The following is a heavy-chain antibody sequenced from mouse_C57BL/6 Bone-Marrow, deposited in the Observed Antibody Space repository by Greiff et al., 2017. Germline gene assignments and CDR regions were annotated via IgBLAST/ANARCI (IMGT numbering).Heavy chain of an antibody. CDR1: GYTFTSYW. J-gene: IGHJ4*01. V-gene: IGHV1-64*01. CDR2: IHPNSGST. CDR3: ALLRRYYYAMDY. D-gene: IGHD1-2*01. Sequence: QVQLQQPGAELVKPGASVKLSCKASGYTFTSYWMHWVKQRPGQGLEWIGMIHPNSGSTNYNEKFKSKATLTVDKSSSTAYMQLSSLTSEDSAVYYCALLRRYYYAMDYWGQGTSVTVSS.